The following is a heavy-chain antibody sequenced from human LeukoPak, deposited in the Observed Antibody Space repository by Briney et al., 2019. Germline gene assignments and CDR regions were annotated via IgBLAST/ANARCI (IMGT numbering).Heavy chain of an antibody. CDR2: ISGSGGST. J-gene: IGHJ4*02. Sequence: PGGSLRLSCAASGFTFSSYAMSWVRQAPGKGLEWVSAISGSGGSTYYADSVKGRFTISRDNSKSTLYLQMNSLRAEDTAVYYCAKVDGYYTTGFLDYWGQGTLVTVSS. CDR1: GFTFSSYA. CDR3: AKVDGYYTTGFLDY. D-gene: IGHD1-1*01. V-gene: IGHV3-23*01.